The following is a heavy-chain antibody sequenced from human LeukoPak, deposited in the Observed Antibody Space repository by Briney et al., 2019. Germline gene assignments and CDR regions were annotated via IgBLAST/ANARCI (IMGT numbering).Heavy chain of an antibody. J-gene: IGHJ5*02. V-gene: IGHV3-9*01. CDR2: ISWNSGSI. D-gene: IGHD6-13*01. CDR3: AKDDHRYSSSWYVFDP. CDR1: GFTFDDYA. Sequence: PGGSLRLSCAASGFTFDDYAMHWVRQAPGKGLEWVSGISWNSGSIGYADSVKGRFTISRDNTKNSLYLQMNSLRAEDTALYYCAKDDHRYSSSWYVFDPWGQGTLVTVSS.